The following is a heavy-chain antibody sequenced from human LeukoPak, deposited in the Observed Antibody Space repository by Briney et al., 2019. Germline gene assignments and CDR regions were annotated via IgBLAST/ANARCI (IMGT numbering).Heavy chain of an antibody. V-gene: IGHV1-18*01. J-gene: IGHJ6*03. Sequence: ASVKVSCKASGYTFTSYGISWVRQAPGQGLEWMGWISAYNGNTNYAQKLQGRVTMTTDTSTSTAYMELGSLRSDDTAVYYCARGSSGWLGGYYYYMDVWGKGTTVTVSS. CDR3: ARGSSGWLGGYYYYMDV. D-gene: IGHD6-19*01. CDR1: GYTFTSYG. CDR2: ISAYNGNT.